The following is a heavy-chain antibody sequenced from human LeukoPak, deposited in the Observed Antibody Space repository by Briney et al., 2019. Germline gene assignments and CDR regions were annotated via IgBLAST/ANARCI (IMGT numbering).Heavy chain of an antibody. CDR3: ARHKAMTVPRTFDI. V-gene: IGHV4-59*08. J-gene: IGHJ3*02. CDR2: IHYTGST. Sequence: TSETLSLTCTLSGGSISGYYWSWIRQPPGGGLEWIGYIHYTGSTNYNPSLKSRVTISEDTSKKQYSLKLNSVTAADTAVYLCARHKAMTVPRTFDIWGQGTMVTVSS. D-gene: IGHD2-21*02. CDR1: GGSISGYY.